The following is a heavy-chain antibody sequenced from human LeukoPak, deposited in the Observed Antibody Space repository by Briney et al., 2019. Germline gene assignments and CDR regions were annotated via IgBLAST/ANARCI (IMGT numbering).Heavy chain of an antibody. J-gene: IGHJ4*02. CDR1: GYTFTSYG. D-gene: IGHD1-26*01. V-gene: IGHV1-18*01. CDR3: AREAKYSGSHYYDY. Sequence: AAVKVSCKASGYTFTSYGISWVRQAPGQGLEWMGDVNGYNGNTNFAQTFQGRVTMTTDTATNTAYMDLRSLSSDDTAVYYCAREAKYSGSHYYDYWGQGPLVTVPS. CDR2: VNGYNGNT.